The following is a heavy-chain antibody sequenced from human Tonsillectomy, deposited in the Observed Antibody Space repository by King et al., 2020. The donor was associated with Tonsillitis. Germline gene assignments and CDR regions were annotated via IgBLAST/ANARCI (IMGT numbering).Heavy chain of an antibody. J-gene: IGHJ3*02. CDR1: GFTFSSYS. CDR2: ISSSSSYI. CDR3: ASDRPQWLLLHRAFDI. D-gene: IGHD3-22*01. Sequence: VQLVESGGGLVKPGGSLRLSCAASGFTFSSYSMNWVRQAPGKGLEWVSSISSSSSYIYYADSVKGRFTISRDNAKNSLYLQMNSLRAEDTAVYYCASDRPQWLLLHRAFDIWGQGTMVTVSS. V-gene: IGHV3-21*01.